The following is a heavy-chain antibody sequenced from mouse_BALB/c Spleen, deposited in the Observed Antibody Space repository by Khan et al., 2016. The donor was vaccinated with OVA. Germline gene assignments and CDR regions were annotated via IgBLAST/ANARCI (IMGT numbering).Heavy chain of an antibody. D-gene: IGHD2-14*01. V-gene: IGHV1-4*01. CDR3: ARRTTEYALDY. CDR1: GYTFTSHT. Sequence: VQLQQSGAELARPGASVKMSCKASGYTFTSHTMHWIKQRPGQGLEWIGYINPRSGYNQKLNDKATLTEDISSSTAYMQLSSLTSEDSAVYYCARRTTEYALDYWGQGTSVTVSS. CDR2: INPRSG. J-gene: IGHJ4*01.